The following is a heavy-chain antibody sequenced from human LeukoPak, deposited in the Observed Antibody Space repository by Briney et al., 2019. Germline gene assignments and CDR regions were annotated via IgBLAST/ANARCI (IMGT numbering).Heavy chain of an antibody. CDR3: ARASPHRYYYGPGRTHLPPYGMDV. Sequence: KPSETLSLTCAVYGGSFSGYYWSWIRQPPGKGLEWIGEINHSGSTNYNPSLKSRVTISVDTSKNQFSLKLSSVTAADTAVYYCARASPHRYYYGPGRTHLPPYGMDVWGQGTTVTVSS. CDR1: GGSFSGYY. J-gene: IGHJ6*02. V-gene: IGHV4-34*01. CDR2: INHSGST. D-gene: IGHD3-10*01.